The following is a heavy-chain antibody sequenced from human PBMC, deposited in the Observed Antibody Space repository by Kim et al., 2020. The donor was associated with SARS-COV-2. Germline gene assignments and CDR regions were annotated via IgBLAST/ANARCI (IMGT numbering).Heavy chain of an antibody. CDR3: AKGAGGP. D-gene: IGHD6-13*01. CDR2: VSSTGNYR. Sequence: GGSLRLSCAASGFTFSSYSMNWVRQAPGKGLEWVSSVSSTGNYRYYADSVKGRFTISRDNAQNSLFLQINSLRAEVTAVYYCAKGAGGPWGQGTLVTVSS. J-gene: IGHJ5*02. CDR1: GFTFSSYS. V-gene: IGHV3-21*01.